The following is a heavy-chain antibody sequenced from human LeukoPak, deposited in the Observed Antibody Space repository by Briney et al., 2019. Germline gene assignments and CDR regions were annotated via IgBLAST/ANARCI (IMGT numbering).Heavy chain of an antibody. D-gene: IGHD5-12*01. CDR3: ARRHKSGYEAAFDI. V-gene: IGHV4-4*09. CDR2: IYTSGST. J-gene: IGHJ3*02. Sequence: SETLSLTCTVSGGSISSYYWSWIRQPPGKGLEWIGYIYTSGSTNYNPSLKSRVTISVDTSKNQFSLKLSSVTAADTAVYYCARRHKSGYEAAFDIWGQGTMVTVSS. CDR1: GGSISSYY.